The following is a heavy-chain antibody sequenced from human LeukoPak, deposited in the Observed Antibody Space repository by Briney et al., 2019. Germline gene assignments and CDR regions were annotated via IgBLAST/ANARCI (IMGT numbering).Heavy chain of an antibody. CDR3: ARGYYYDSSTYPGDY. CDR1: GFTFSSYS. CDR2: ISSSSTTI. J-gene: IGHJ4*02. D-gene: IGHD3-22*01. Sequence: GGSLRLSCAASGFTFSSYSMNWVRQAPGKGLEWVSYISSSSTTIYYAGSVKGRFTISRDNAKNSLYLQMKSLRAEDTALYYCARGYYYDSSTYPGDYWGQGTLVTVSS. V-gene: IGHV3-48*04.